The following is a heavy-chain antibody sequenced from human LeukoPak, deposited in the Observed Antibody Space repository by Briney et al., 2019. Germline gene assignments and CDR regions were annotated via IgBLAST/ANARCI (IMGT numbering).Heavy chain of an antibody. V-gene: IGHV3-23*01. CDR3: AKDLDGYSYGEDAFDI. CDR2: ISGSGGST. CDR1: GFTFSSYE. D-gene: IGHD5-18*01. J-gene: IGHJ3*02. Sequence: GGSLRLSCAASGFTFSSYEMNWVRQAPGKGLEWVSSISGSGGSTYYADSVKGRFTISRDNSKNTLNLQMNSLSAEDTAVYYCAKDLDGYSYGEDAFDIWGQGTMVTVSS.